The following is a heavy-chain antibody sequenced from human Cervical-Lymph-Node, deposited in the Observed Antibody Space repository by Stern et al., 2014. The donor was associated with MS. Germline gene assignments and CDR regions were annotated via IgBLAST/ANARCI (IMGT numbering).Heavy chain of an antibody. CDR1: GSTVNSNY. Sequence: EVQLVESGATLVQPGGSLRLSCAASGSTVNSNYMTWVRQAPGQGLEWVSLFYSGISTYSPESVKGRFSFSIDNSKNTIFLHMNNLRVEDTAMYYCTREMAARRLDPWGQGTLVIVSA. J-gene: IGHJ5*02. D-gene: IGHD5-24*01. V-gene: IGHV3-66*01. CDR2: FYSGIST. CDR3: TREMAARRLDP.